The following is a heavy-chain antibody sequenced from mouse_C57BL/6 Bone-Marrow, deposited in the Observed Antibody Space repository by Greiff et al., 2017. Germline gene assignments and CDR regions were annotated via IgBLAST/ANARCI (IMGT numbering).Heavy chain of an antibody. D-gene: IGHD2-13*01. V-gene: IGHV14-4*01. CDR3: TTDPTYGDWFAY. CDR1: GFTFKDDY. CDR2: IDPENGDT. J-gene: IGHJ3*01. Sequence: EVQLQQSGAEFVRPGASVKLSCTASGFTFKDDYMHWVQQRPEQGLEWMGWIDPENGDTEYASVLQGKATITADTSSNTAYLPLSILTSEDTAVYYCTTDPTYGDWFAYWGQGTLVTVSA.